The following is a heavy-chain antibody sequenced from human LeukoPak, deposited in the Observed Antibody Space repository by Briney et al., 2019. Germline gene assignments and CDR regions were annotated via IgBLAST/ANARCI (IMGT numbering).Heavy chain of an antibody. D-gene: IGHD6-6*01. Sequence: ASVKVSCKASGYTFTAYSLNWVRQATGQGLEWMGWMNPNSGNRGYAQKFQGRVTMTRNTSISTVYMELSSLRSEDTAVYYCARLASSSELSYYYNYYYMDVWGKGTTVTVSS. V-gene: IGHV1-8*02. CDR3: ARLASSSELSYYYNYYYMDV. CDR2: MNPNSGNR. J-gene: IGHJ6*03. CDR1: GYTFTAYS.